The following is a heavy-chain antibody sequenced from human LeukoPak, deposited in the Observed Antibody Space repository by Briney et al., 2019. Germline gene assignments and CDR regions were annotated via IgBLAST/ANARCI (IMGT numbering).Heavy chain of an antibody. CDR1: GGSITSGGYY. J-gene: IGHJ4*02. V-gene: IGHV4-31*03. CDR2: IYYSGST. Sequence: PSETLSLTCTVSGGSITSGGYYWSWIRQHPGKGLEWIGYIYYSGSTYYNPSLKSRVTISVDTSKNQFSLKLSSVTAADTAVYYCARESIAARTLDYWGQGTLVTVSS. D-gene: IGHD6-6*01. CDR3: ARESIAARTLDY.